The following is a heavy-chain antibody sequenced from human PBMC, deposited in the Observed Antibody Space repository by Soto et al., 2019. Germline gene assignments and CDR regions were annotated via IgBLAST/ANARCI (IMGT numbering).Heavy chain of an antibody. J-gene: IGHJ4*02. V-gene: IGHV4-39*01. D-gene: IGHD1-26*01. CDR1: GGSISSSSYY. Sequence: QLQLQESGPGLVKPSETLSLTCTVSGGSISSSSYYWGWIRQPPGKGRECIGTIYYSGSTYYNPSLKSRVTISVDTSKNQFSLRLSSVTAADTAVYYCARGGYDYWGQGTLVTVSS. CDR3: ARGGYDY. CDR2: IYYSGST.